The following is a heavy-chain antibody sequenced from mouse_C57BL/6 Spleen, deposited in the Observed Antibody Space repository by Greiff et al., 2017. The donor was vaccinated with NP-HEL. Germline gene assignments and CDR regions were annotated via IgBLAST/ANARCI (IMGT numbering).Heavy chain of an antibody. D-gene: IGHD2-4*01. CDR2: IYPGSGST. J-gene: IGHJ3*01. CDR1: GYTFTSYW. V-gene: IGHV1-55*01. Sequence: VQLQQPGAELVKPGASVKMSCKASGYTFTSYWITWVKQRPGQGLEWIGDIYPGSGSTNYNEKFKSKATLTVDTSSSTAYMQLSSLTSEDSAVYYCARGGIYYDYDFAYWGQGTLVTVSA. CDR3: ARGGIYYDYDFAY.